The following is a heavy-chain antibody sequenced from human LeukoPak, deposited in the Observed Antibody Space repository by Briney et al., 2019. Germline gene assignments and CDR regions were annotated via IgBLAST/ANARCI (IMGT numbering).Heavy chain of an antibody. Sequence: SETLSLTCAVSGYSISSTNWWGWIRQPPGKGLEWIGYIYYSGSTYYNPSLQSRVTMSVDTSKNQFSLKLSSVTAVDMAVYYCTIRSGSYWTFDYWGQGTLVTVSS. CDR1: GYSISSTNW. D-gene: IGHD1-26*01. J-gene: IGHJ4*02. V-gene: IGHV4-28*01. CDR2: IYYSGST. CDR3: TIRSGSYWTFDY.